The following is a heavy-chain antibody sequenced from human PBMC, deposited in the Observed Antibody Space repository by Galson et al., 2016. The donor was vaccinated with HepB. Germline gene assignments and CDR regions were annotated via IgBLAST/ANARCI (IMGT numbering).Heavy chain of an antibody. J-gene: IGHJ4*02. D-gene: IGHD6-13*01. CDR1: GYKFTSYW. CDR2: IYPGDSDT. V-gene: IGHV5-51*01. CDR3: ARHELHSNSWYMDS. Sequence: QSGAEVKKPGESLKISCQGSGYKFTSYWIGWVRQVPGKGLEWMGTIYPGDSDTRYSPSLQGQVTISVDKSISTAYLQWSSLKASDSAMYYCARHELHSNSWYMDSWGQGTLVTVSS.